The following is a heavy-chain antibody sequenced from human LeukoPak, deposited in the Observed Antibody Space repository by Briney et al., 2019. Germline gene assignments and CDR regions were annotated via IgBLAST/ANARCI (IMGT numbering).Heavy chain of an antibody. CDR1: RFTFSNYG. D-gene: IGHD4-17*01. Sequence: GGSLRLSCAASRFTFSNYGMSWVRQAPGKGLEWVANIKQDGGEKYYLDSVKGRFTVSRDNAKNSLYLQMSSLRAEDTAVYYCARVGARQILEYWGQGTLVTVSS. CDR3: ARVGARQILEY. V-gene: IGHV3-7*01. CDR2: IKQDGGEK. J-gene: IGHJ4*02.